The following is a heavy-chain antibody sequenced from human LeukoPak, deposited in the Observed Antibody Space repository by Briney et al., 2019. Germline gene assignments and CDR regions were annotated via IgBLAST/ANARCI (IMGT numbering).Heavy chain of an antibody. D-gene: IGHD6-13*01. Sequence: PGGSLRLSCAASGFTFSSYAMSWVRQAPGKGLEWVSAISGSGGSTYYADSVEGRFTISRDNSKNTLYLQMNSLRAEDTAVYYCAKARSAGYSSRPFDYWGQGTLVTVSS. CDR1: GFTFSSYA. CDR2: ISGSGGST. J-gene: IGHJ4*02. V-gene: IGHV3-23*01. CDR3: AKARSAGYSSRPFDY.